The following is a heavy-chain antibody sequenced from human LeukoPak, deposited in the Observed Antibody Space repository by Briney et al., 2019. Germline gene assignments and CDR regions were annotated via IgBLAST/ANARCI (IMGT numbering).Heavy chain of an antibody. J-gene: IGHJ4*02. D-gene: IGHD3-22*01. CDR2: IKEDGSEK. CDR3: AKEKGRPYESSFDY. Sequence: GGSLRLSCGASGFTFSTYWMSWVRQAPGKGLEWVANIKEDGSEKDYVDSVKGRFTITRDNAKNSLYLQMNSLTAEDTAVYYCAKEKGRPYESSFDYWGQGTLVTVSS. CDR1: GFTFSTYW. V-gene: IGHV3-7*01.